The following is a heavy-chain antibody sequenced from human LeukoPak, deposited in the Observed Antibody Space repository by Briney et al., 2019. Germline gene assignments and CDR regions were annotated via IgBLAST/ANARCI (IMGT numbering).Heavy chain of an antibody. Sequence: GGSLRLSCAASGFTFSIYAMSWVRQGTGKGLEWVSSTSSGGELTFYADSVKGRYTISRDNSKNTLYLQMNSLRAEDTAVYYCAKDRPNYYHDNGHYYRRGGDCWGQGTLVTVSS. V-gene: IGHV3-23*01. D-gene: IGHD3-22*01. CDR3: AKDRPNYYHDNGHYYRRGGDC. CDR2: TSSGGELT. CDR1: GFTFSIYA. J-gene: IGHJ4*02.